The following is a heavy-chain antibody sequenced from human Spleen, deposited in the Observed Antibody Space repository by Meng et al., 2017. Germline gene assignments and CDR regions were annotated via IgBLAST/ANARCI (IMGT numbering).Heavy chain of an antibody. CDR1: GDSVSGSNW. CDR3: ARVDRYSGTYFDY. CDR2: IFHIGST. Sequence: QVQLQESGPGLVKPSGTLSLTCAVSGDSVSGSNWWSWVRQPPGKGLEWIGEIFHIGSTNYNPSLKTRVAISVDRSKNQFSLKLTSVTAADTAVYYYARVDRYSGTYFDYWGHGALVTVSS. D-gene: IGHD1-26*01. J-gene: IGHJ4*01. V-gene: IGHV4-4*02.